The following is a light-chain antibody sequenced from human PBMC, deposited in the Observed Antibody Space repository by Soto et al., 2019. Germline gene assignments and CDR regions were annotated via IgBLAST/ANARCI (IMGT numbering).Light chain of an antibody. V-gene: IGKV3-20*01. CDR3: QQYGSLPWT. CDR1: QSVSSNY. Sequence: EIVLTQSPDTLSLSQGERATHSYMASQSVSSNYLAWYQQIPGQAPRPLIYGASSRVPGIPDRFSGSGSGTDFTLTISRLEPEDFAVYYCQQYGSLPWTFGQGTNVDI. CDR2: GAS. J-gene: IGKJ1*01.